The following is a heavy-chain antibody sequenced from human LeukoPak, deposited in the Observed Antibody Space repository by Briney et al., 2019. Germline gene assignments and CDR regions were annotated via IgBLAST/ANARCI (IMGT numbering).Heavy chain of an antibody. CDR2: ISWNSGSI. CDR3: ARAYYGSGRPWYFDY. D-gene: IGHD3-10*01. V-gene: IGHV3-9*03. Sequence: GGSLRLSCAASGFTFDDYAMHWVRQAPGKGLEWVSGISWNSGSIGYADSVKGRFTISRDNAKNSLYLQMNSLRAEDMALYYCARAYYGSGRPWYFDYWGQGTLVTVSS. J-gene: IGHJ4*02. CDR1: GFTFDDYA.